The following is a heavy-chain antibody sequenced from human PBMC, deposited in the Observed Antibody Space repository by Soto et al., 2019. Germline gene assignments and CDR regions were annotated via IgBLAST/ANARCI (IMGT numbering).Heavy chain of an antibody. D-gene: IGHD2-2*01. J-gene: IGHJ6*03. CDR2: IISSSSYI. Sequence: GGSLRLSCAASGFTFSSYSMNWVRQAPGKGLEWVSSIISSSSYIYYADSVNGRFTISRDNAKNSLYLQMNSLRAEDTAVYYCARNPRYCSSTSCYGWNYYYMDVWGKGTTVTVSS. CDR3: ARNPRYCSSTSCYGWNYYYMDV. V-gene: IGHV3-21*01. CDR1: GFTFSSYS.